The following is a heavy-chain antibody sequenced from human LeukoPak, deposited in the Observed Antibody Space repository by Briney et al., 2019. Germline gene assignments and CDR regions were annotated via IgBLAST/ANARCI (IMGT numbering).Heavy chain of an antibody. V-gene: IGHV4-39*01. CDR2: IYYSGST. CDR3: ARLAVAGPADC. Sequence: SETLSLTCTVSGGSISSDSYYWGWIRQPPGKGLEWIGSIYYSGSTYYIPSLKSRVTIFADTSKNQFSLKGRSVSAADTAVYYCARLAVAGPADCWGQGTLVTVSS. CDR1: GGSISSDSYY. J-gene: IGHJ4*02. D-gene: IGHD6-19*01.